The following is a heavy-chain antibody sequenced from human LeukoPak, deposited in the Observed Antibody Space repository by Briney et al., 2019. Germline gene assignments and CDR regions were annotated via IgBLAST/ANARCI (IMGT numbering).Heavy chain of an antibody. CDR3: ATDGWELTEDAFDI. CDR1: GYTLTELS. V-gene: IGHV1-24*01. CDR2: FDPEDGET. D-gene: IGHD1-26*01. Sequence: ASVKVSCKVSGYTLTELSMHWVRQAPGKGLEWMGGFDPEDGETIYAQKFQGRVTMTEDTSTDTAYMELSSLRSEDTAVYYCATDGWELTEDAFDIWGQGTMVTVSS. J-gene: IGHJ3*02.